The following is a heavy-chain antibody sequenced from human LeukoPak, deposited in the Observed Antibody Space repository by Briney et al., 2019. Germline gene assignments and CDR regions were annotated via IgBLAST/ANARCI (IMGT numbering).Heavy chain of an antibody. D-gene: IGHD6-19*01. J-gene: IGHJ5*02. CDR3: ARYNRGRVAGTFDP. CDR2: MYYSGST. Sequence: SETLSLTCTVSGGSISSYYWSWIRQSPGKALEWIGYMYYSGSTNYNPSLKSRATISVDTSKNQLSLNLSSVTAADTAVYYCARYNRGRVAGTFDPWGQGTLVTVSS. CDR1: GGSISSYY. V-gene: IGHV4-59*01.